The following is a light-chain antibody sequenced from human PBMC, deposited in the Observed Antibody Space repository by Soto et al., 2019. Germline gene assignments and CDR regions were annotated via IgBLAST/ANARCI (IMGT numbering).Light chain of an antibody. V-gene: IGKV1-6*01. CDR3: QQYNSYPFT. CDR1: QGITND. Sequence: AIQLTQSPASLSASAGDRVTLACRASQGITNDLAWYQQKPGRAPKLLIYAASSIHSDVPSRFSGSGSGTEFSLTISSLQPEDFATYYCQQYNSYPFTFGQGTKLEIK. J-gene: IGKJ2*01. CDR2: AAS.